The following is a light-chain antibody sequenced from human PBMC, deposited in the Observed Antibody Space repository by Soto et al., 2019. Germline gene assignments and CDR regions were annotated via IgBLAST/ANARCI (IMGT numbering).Light chain of an antibody. CDR3: CSYTGSRIFYV. CDR2: DAS. V-gene: IGLV2-23*02. CDR1: SSDVGSNNL. J-gene: IGLJ1*01. Sequence: QSALTQPASVSGSPGQSITISCTATSSDVGSNNLVSWFQQNPGKAPKLLIYDASKRPSGVSSRFSGSKSGNTASLTISGLQSEDEADYYCCSYTGSRIFYVFGSGTKLTVL.